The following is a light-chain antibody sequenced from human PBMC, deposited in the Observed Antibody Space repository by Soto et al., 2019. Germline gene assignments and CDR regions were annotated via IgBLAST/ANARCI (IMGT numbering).Light chain of an antibody. Sequence: QSVLTQPPSASGSPGQSVTISCTGTNSDIGNYNDVSWYQQHPGEAPKLLIYDVTERPSRVPDRFSGSKSGNTASLTVSGLRPEDEAHYYCSSYAGSNSPVVFGGGTKLPS. J-gene: IGLJ2*01. CDR2: DVT. CDR1: NSDIGNYND. CDR3: SSYAGSNSPVV. V-gene: IGLV2-8*01.